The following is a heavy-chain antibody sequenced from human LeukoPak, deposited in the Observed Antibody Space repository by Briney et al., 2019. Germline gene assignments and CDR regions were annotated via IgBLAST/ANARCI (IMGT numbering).Heavy chain of an antibody. CDR2: IIPIFGTA. J-gene: IGHJ4*02. CDR3: ARHDSSGYYYGY. V-gene: IGHV1-69*13. CDR1: AGTFSSYA. Sequence: GASVKVSCRASAGTFSSYAISWVRQAPGQGLEWMGGIIPIFGTANYAQKFQGRVTITADESTSTAYMELSSLRSEDTAVYYCARHDSSGYYYGYWGQGTLVTVSS. D-gene: IGHD3-22*01.